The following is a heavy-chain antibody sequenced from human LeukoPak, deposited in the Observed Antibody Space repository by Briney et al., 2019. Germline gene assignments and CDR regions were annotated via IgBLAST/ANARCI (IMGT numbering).Heavy chain of an antibody. CDR3: AGGHSSSWYRFFDY. CDR1: GGSTSSYY. Sequence: SETLSPTCTVSGGSTSSYYWSWIRQPAGKGLEWIGRIYTNGSPNYNPSLKSRVTMSIDTSRNQFSLRLSSVTAADTAVYYCAGGHSSSWYRFFDYWGQGTLVTVSS. V-gene: IGHV4-4*07. CDR2: IYTNGSP. D-gene: IGHD6-13*01. J-gene: IGHJ4*02.